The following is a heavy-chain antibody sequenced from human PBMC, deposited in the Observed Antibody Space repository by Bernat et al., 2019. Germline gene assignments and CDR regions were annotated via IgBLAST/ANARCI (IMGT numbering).Heavy chain of an antibody. V-gene: IGHV1-2*04. Sequence: QVQLVQSGAEVKKPGASVKVSCKASGYTFTDYYMHWVRQAPGQVLEWMGWINPNSGGTNYAQKLQGWVTMNRDTSSSTAYMEMSRMRSDDTAVYYCARGYCSRTSCYAYGMDVWGQGTTVTVSS. CDR1: GYTFTDYY. CDR2: INPNSGGT. D-gene: IGHD2-2*01. CDR3: ARGYCSRTSCYAYGMDV. J-gene: IGHJ6*02.